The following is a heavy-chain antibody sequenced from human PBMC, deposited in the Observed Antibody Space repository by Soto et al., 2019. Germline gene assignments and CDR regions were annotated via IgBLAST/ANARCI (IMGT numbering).Heavy chain of an antibody. CDR3: ARESCSSTSCYWYFDL. D-gene: IGHD2-2*01. CDR1: GFTFSSYA. Sequence: PGGSLRLSCAASGFTFSSYAMHWVRQAPGKVLEWVAVISYDGSNKYYADSVKGRFTISRDNSKNTLYLQMNSLRAEDTAVYYCARESCSSTSCYWYFDLWGRGTLVNVSS. J-gene: IGHJ2*01. CDR2: ISYDGSNK. V-gene: IGHV3-30-3*01.